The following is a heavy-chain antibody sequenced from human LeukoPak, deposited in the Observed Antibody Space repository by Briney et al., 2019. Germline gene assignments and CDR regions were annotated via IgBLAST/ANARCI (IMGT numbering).Heavy chain of an antibody. D-gene: IGHD2-2*01. J-gene: IGHJ5*02. CDR1: GGSISSGAYA. CDR2: IYFSGST. Sequence: PSETLSLTCTVSGGSISSGAYAWSWIRQPPGKGLEWIGYIYFSGSTYFNPSLQSRVTMSMDTSKNQLSLDLRSVTAADTAVYYCARDVSYCTTITCYFRWFDPWGQGSLVTVSS. V-gene: IGHV4-30-4*07. CDR3: ARDVSYCTTITCYFRWFDP.